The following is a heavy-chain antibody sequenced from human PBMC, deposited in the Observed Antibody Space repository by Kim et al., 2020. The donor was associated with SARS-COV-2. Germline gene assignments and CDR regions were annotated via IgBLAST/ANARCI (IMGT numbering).Heavy chain of an antibody. J-gene: IGHJ4*02. D-gene: IGHD3-22*01. CDR3: ASLYYDTSGYDD. CDR2: M. Sequence: MHKADAVDGRFTISRDNAKNSLYLEMKNLRVEDMALYYCASLYYDTSGYDDWGQGTLVTVSS. V-gene: IGHV3-21*01.